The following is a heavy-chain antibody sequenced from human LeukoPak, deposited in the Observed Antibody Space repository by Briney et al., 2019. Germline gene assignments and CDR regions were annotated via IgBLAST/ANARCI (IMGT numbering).Heavy chain of an antibody. CDR3: ARDQTTVPRGWFDP. CDR2: IYPRDGST. CDR1: GYTFTNNY. D-gene: IGHD4-17*01. V-gene: IGHV1-46*01. J-gene: IGHJ5*02. Sequence: ASVKVSCKASGYTFTNNYLHWVRQAPGQGLEWMGMIYPRDGSTSYAQNFQGRVTMTRDTSTSTVYMELSSLRSEDTAVYYCARDQTTVPRGWFDPWGQGTLVTVSS.